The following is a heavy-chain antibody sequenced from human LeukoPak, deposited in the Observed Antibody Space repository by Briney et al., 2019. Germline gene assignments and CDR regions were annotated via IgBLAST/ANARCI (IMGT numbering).Heavy chain of an antibody. Sequence: GGSLRLSCAASGFTFSDYYMSWIRQAPGKGLEWVSYISSSGSTIYYADSVKGRFTISRDNAKNSLYLQMNSLRAEDTAVYYCARFGGRSGWSVRHYYYYGMDVWGHGTTVTVSS. V-gene: IGHV3-11*01. CDR2: ISSSGSTI. D-gene: IGHD6-19*01. CDR1: GFTFSDYY. J-gene: IGHJ6*02. CDR3: ARFGGRSGWSVRHYYYYGMDV.